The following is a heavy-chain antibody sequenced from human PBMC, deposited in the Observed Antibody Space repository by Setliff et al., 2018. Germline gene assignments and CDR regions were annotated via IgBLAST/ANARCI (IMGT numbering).Heavy chain of an antibody. CDR1: GFTFSSSA. D-gene: IGHD3-16*01. V-gene: IGHV3-30*01. CDR3: AKGDFFGGGRFAPY. CDR2: ISFDGRNN. Sequence: PGGSLRLSCAASGFTFSSSAMHWIRQTPGKGFEWVALISFDGRNNYYADSVKGRLTISRDTSKNTLYLEMNSLKTEDTAVYYCAKGDFFGGGRFAPYWGQGAQVTVSS. J-gene: IGHJ4*02.